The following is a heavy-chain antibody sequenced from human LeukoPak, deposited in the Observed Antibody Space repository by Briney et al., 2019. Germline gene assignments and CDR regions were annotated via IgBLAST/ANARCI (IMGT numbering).Heavy chain of an antibody. CDR1: GFTFSSYA. J-gene: IGHJ4*02. CDR3: AKDLQPLEWLSPYFDY. Sequence: GGSLRLSCAASGFTFSSYAMSWVRQAPGKGLEWVSAISGSGGSTYYADSVKGRFTISRDNSKNTLCLQMNSLRAEDTAVYYCAKDLQPLEWLSPYFDYWGQGTLVTVSS. D-gene: IGHD3-3*01. V-gene: IGHV3-23*01. CDR2: ISGSGGST.